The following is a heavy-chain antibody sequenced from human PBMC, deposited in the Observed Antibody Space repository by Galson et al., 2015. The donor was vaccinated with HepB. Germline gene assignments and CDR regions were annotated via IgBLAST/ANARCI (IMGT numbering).Heavy chain of an antibody. V-gene: IGHV1-69*10. CDR2: IIPILGIA. Sequence: SVKVSCKASGGTFSSYAISWVRQAPGQGLEWMGGIIPILGIANYAQKFQGRVTITADKSTSTAYMELSSLRSEDTAVYYCARRPGDYLSFFDYWGQGTLVTVSS. CDR3: ARRPGDYLSFFDY. CDR1: GGTFSSYA. J-gene: IGHJ4*02. D-gene: IGHD3-10*01.